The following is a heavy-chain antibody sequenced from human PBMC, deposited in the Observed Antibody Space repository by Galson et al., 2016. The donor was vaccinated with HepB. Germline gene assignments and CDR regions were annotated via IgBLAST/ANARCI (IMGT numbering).Heavy chain of an antibody. V-gene: IGHV6-1*01. J-gene: IGHJ4*02. CDR2: TYYRSKWYN. Sequence: CAISGDSVSSNSAAWNWIRQSPSRGLEWLGRTYYRSKWYNDYAVSVKSRITMNPDTSKNQSSLQLKFVTPEDTALYYCTRATYYFDSSGLQYYFDYWGQGTPVSVSS. CDR3: TRATYYFDSSGLQYYFDY. D-gene: IGHD3-22*01. CDR1: GDSVSSNSAA.